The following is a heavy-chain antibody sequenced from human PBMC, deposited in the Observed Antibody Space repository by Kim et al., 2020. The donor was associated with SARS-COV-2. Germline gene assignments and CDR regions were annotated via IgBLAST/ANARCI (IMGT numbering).Heavy chain of an antibody. CDR3: ARDLLRLWTYGMDV. V-gene: IGHV3-7*01. D-gene: IGHD3-10*01. Sequence: VASVKGRFTIPRDNAKNSLYLQMNSLRAEDTAVYYCARDLLRLWTYGMDVWGQGTTVTVSS. J-gene: IGHJ6*02.